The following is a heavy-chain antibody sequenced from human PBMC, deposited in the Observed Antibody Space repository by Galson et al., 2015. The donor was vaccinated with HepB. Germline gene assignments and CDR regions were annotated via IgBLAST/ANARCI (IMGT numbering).Heavy chain of an antibody. J-gene: IGHJ4*02. D-gene: IGHD6-19*01. Sequence: SLRLSCAASGFTFSSYGMHWVRQAPGKGLEWVAVIWYDGSNKYYADSVKGRFTISRDNSKNTLYLQMNSLRAEDTAVYYCARDTVAGFLDYWGQGTLVTVSS. CDR1: GFTFSSYG. V-gene: IGHV3-33*01. CDR3: ARDTVAGFLDY. CDR2: IWYDGSNK.